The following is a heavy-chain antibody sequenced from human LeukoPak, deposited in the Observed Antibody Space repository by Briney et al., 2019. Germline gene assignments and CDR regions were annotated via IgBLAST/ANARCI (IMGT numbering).Heavy chain of an antibody. CDR3: ARDVLLWFGEEDWFDP. V-gene: IGHV1-46*03. CDR2: IIPSGGST. Sequence: ASVKVSCKASGYTFTSYYMHWVRQAPGQGREWMGIIIPSGGSTSYAQKFQGRVTMTRDTSTSTVYMELGSLRSEDTAVYYCARDVLLWFGEEDWFDPWGQGTLVTVSS. CDR1: GYTFTSYY. J-gene: IGHJ5*02. D-gene: IGHD3-10*01.